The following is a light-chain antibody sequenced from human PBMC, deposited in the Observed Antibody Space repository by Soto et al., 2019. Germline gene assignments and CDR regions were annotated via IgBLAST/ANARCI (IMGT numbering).Light chain of an antibody. CDR1: QGISSA. Sequence: AIQLTQSPSSLSAAVGDRVTITCRASQGISSALAWYQQKPGKAPKLLIYDASSLESGVPSRFISSVSGTDFPLTISSLQPEDFATYYCQQFNSYPLTFGPGTKVHI. CDR2: DAS. J-gene: IGKJ3*01. CDR3: QQFNSYPLT. V-gene: IGKV1-13*02.